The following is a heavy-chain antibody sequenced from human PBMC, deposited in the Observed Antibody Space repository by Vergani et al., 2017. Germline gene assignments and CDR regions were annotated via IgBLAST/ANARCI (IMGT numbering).Heavy chain of an antibody. V-gene: IGHV3-48*04. Sequence: EVQLVESGGGVVRPGGSLRLSCAASGFTFDDYGMSWVRQAPGKGLEWVSYISSSGSTIYYADSVKGRFTISRDNAKNSLYLQMNSLRAEDTAVYYCARAYSSSWYEVVYWGQGTLVTVSS. CDR3: ARAYSSSWYEVVY. CDR1: GFTFDDYG. J-gene: IGHJ4*02. CDR2: ISSSGSTI. D-gene: IGHD6-13*01.